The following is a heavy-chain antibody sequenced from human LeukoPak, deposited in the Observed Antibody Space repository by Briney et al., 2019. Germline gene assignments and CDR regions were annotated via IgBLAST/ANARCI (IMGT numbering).Heavy chain of an antibody. J-gene: IGHJ6*02. CDR1: GGSICSYY. V-gene: IGHV4-59*08. CDR2: IYYSGST. Sequence: PSETLSLTCTVSGGSICSYYWSWIRQPPGKGLEWSGYIYYSGSTKYNPSLKSRVTISVDTSKHQFCLKLSSVPAADTAVYYCARLQTGYSSFKPKDHYYYYYGMDVWGQGTTVTVSS. D-gene: IGHD6-13*01. CDR3: ARLQTGYSSFKPKDHYYYYYGMDV.